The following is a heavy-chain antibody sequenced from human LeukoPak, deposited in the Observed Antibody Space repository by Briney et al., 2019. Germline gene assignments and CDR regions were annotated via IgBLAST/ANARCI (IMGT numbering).Heavy chain of an antibody. CDR2: ISPNTGGT. D-gene: IGHD4-23*01. J-gene: IGHJ4*02. V-gene: IGHV1-2*02. CDR3: ARVVRVGGYSRNFDY. Sequence: ASVKVSCKASGYTFNGHYIHWVRQAPGQGLEWMGWISPNTGGTKFAQKFQGRVTMTRDTSISTAYMELSRLRSGDTAVYYCARVVRVGGYSRNFDYWGQGTLVTVSS. CDR1: GYTFNGHY.